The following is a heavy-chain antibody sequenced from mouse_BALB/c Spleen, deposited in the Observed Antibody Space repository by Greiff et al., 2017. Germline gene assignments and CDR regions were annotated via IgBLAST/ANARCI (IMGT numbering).Heavy chain of an antibody. CDR2: ILPGSGST. V-gene: IGHV1-9*01. D-gene: IGHD3-1*01. CDR3: AREGTARATSWFAY. J-gene: IGHJ3*01. CDR1: GYTFSSYW. Sequence: QVQLQQSGAELMKPGASVKISCKATGYTFSSYWIEWVKQRPGHGLEWIGEILPGSGSTNYNEKFKGKATFTADTSSNTAYMQLSSLTSEDSAVYYCAREGTARATSWFAYWGQGTLVTVSA.